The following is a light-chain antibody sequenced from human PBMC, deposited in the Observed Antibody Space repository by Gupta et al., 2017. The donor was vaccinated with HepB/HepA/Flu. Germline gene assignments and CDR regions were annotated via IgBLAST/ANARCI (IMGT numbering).Light chain of an antibody. CDR2: EVT. J-gene: IGLJ3*02. CDR3: CLYAGRVLNWG. Sequence: QSALPQPASVPASPGPSITISCTGLSSDFEDYNLVSWYQQYAGKAPKLIIYEVTKRPSGVSDRFSGSRSDNTASLTIFGLQAEDEADYYCCLYAGRVLNWGFGGGTKLTVL. V-gene: IGLV2-23*02. CDR1: SSDFEDYNL.